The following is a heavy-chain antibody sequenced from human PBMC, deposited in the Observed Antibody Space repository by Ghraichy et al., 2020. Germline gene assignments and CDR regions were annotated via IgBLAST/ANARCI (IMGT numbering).Heavy chain of an antibody. Sequence: LSLTCAASGFTFSNAWMNWVRQAPGKGLEWVGRIKSKTDGGTTDYAAPVKGRFTISRDDSKNTLYLQMNSLRTEDTAVYYCTTSVLPAVNYFYYFDYWGQGTLVTVSS. CDR1: GFTFSNAW. D-gene: IGHD2-2*01. CDR3: TTSVLPAVNYFYYFDY. J-gene: IGHJ4*02. V-gene: IGHV3-15*01. CDR2: IKSKTDGGTT.